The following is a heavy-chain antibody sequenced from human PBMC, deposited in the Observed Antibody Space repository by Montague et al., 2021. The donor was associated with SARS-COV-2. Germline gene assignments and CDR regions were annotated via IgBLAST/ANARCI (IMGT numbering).Heavy chain of an antibody. Sequence: SLRLSCAASGFTFSSYAMSWVRQAPGKGLEWVSVIYSGGSSTYYPDSVKVPFPISRDNSKNTLYLQMNSLRAEDTAVYYCAKWGAITIFGVVPPGGYYYYGMDVWGQGTTVTVSS. CDR1: GFTFSSYA. V-gene: IGHV3-23*03. D-gene: IGHD3-3*01. J-gene: IGHJ6*02. CDR2: IYSGGSST. CDR3: AKWGAITIFGVVPPGGYYYYGMDV.